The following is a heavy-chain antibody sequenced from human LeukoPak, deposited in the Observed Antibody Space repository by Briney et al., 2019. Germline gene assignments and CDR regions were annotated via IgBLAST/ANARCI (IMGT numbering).Heavy chain of an antibody. D-gene: IGHD3-10*01. J-gene: IGHJ4*02. V-gene: IGHV1-2*02. CDR1: GYTFTGYY. CDR3: AREPAVWFGELLRAGVFDY. CDR2: INPNSGGT. Sequence: GASVKVSCKASGYTFTGYYMHWVRQAPGQGLEWMGWINPNSGGTNYAQKFQGRVTITTDESTSTAYMELSSLRSEDTAVYYCAREPAVWFGELLRAGVFDYWGQGTLVTVSS.